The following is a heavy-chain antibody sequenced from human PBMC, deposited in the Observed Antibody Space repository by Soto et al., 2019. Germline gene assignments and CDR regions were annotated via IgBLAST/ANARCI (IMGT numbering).Heavy chain of an antibody. CDR1: GFSLSNARMG. CDR3: ARTQALYYDILTGYRNYFDY. D-gene: IGHD3-9*01. CDR2: IFSNDEK. J-gene: IGHJ4*02. Sequence: QVTLKESGPVLVKPTETLTLTCTVSGFSLSNARMGVSWLRQPPGKALEWLAHIFSNDEKSYSTSLKSRLTISKDTSKSQVVLTMTNMDPVDTATYYCARTQALYYDILTGYRNYFDYWGQGTLVTVSS. V-gene: IGHV2-26*01.